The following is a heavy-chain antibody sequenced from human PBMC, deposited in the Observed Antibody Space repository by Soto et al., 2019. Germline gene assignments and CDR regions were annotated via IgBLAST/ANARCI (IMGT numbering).Heavy chain of an antibody. D-gene: IGHD5-12*01. CDR3: TRDGS. V-gene: IGHV3-30-3*01. Sequence: PGGSLRLSCAASGFTFSSYAMHWVRQAPGKGLEWVAVISYDGSNKYYADSVKGRFTISRDNSKNTLYLQMNSLRADDTAVYYCTRDGSWGQGTLVPVSS. CDR1: GFTFSSYA. J-gene: IGHJ5*02. CDR2: ISYDGSNK.